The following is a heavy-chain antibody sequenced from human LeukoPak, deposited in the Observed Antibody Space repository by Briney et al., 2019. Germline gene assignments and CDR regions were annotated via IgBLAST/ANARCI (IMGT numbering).Heavy chain of an antibody. J-gene: IGHJ4*02. Sequence: GRSLRLSCAASGFIFNNYAMHWVRQAPGKGLEWVAVISYDGSNKYYADSVKGRFTISRDNSKNTLYMQMNSLRAEDTAVYYCAKEASSGYYFDYWGQGTLVTVSS. CDR3: AKEASSGYYFDY. CDR1: GFIFNNYA. V-gene: IGHV3-30*18. D-gene: IGHD6-19*01. CDR2: ISYDGSNK.